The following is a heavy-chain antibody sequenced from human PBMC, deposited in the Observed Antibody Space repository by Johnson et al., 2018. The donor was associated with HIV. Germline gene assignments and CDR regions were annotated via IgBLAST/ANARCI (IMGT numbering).Heavy chain of an antibody. D-gene: IGHD2-21*02. CDR2: ISYDGSKK. CDR1: GFTFSDYG. Sequence: QVQLVESGGGVVQPGGSLRLSCAASGFTFSDYGIHWVRQAPGKRLEWGAVISYDGSKKYYEDSVKGRFTTFRGYVKNTLYLQMNSLRAEETAVYHCARGLYSLAYCGGDCYPSDAFDIWDQGQMVTVSS. V-gene: IGHV3-30*19. CDR3: ARGLYSLAYCGGDCYPSDAFDI. J-gene: IGHJ3*02.